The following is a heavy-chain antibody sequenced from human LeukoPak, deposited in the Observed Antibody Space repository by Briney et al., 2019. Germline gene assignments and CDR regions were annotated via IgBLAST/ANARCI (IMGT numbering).Heavy chain of an antibody. CDR1: GYTFTGYY. J-gene: IGHJ5*02. CDR2: INPSGGST. CDR3: ARESGRGWYSNQRGSWFDP. D-gene: IGHD6-19*01. Sequence: ASVKVSCKASGYTFTGYYMHWVRQAPGQGLEWMGIINPSGGSTSYAQKFQGRVTMTRDMSTSTVYMELSSLRSEDTAVYYCARESGRGWYSNQRGSWFDPWGQGTLVTVSS. V-gene: IGHV1-46*01.